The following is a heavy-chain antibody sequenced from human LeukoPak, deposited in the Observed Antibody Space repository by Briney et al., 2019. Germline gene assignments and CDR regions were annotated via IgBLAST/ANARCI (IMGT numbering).Heavy chain of an antibody. CDR1: GGSISSYY. CDR3: ARHDYSNYPPSNWFDP. D-gene: IGHD4-11*01. J-gene: IGHJ5*02. Sequence: SETLSLTCTVSGGSISSYYWSWIRQPPGKGLEWIGYIYYSGSTNYNPSLKNRVTISADTSKDQISLRLSSVTAADTAVYYCARHDYSNYPPSNWFDPWGRGTLVTVSS. V-gene: IGHV4-59*08. CDR2: IYYSGST.